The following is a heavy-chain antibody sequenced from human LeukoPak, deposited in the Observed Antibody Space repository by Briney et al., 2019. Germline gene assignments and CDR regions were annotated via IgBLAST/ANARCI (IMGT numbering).Heavy chain of an antibody. CDR1: GFTFSNYA. J-gene: IGHJ4*02. V-gene: IGHV3-30*04. CDR2: VSFDGNHK. Sequence: PGGSLRLSCAASGFTFSNYAMHWVRQAPGKGLEWVTVVSFDGNHKFYADSVKGRFTISRDNSKNTMYLQMNSLGAEDAGVYYCAIQSRDSSSLLGDFWGQGTLVTVSS. CDR3: AIQSRDSSSLLGDF. D-gene: IGHD6-6*01.